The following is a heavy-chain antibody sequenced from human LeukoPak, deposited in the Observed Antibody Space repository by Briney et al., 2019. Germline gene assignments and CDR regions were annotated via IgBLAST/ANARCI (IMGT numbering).Heavy chain of an antibody. Sequence: PSETLSLTCTVSGYSINIGYYWGWIRPPPGKGLEWIGSIYHSGTTYYNPSLKSRVTISVDTSKNQFSLKLSSVTAADTAVYYCARDKRYFDWDVDYWGQGTLVTVSS. V-gene: IGHV4-38-2*02. D-gene: IGHD3-9*01. CDR1: GYSINIGYY. CDR2: IYHSGTT. J-gene: IGHJ4*02. CDR3: ARDKRYFDWDVDY.